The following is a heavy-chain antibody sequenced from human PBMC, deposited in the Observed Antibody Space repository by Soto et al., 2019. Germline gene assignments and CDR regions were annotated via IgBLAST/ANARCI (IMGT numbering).Heavy chain of an antibody. CDR2: IIPIFGTA. J-gene: IGHJ6*02. CDR3: ATHSSIGRQGPNGMDV. D-gene: IGHD2-15*01. CDR1: GGTFSSYA. V-gene: IGHV1-69*01. Sequence: QVQLVQSGAEVKKPGSSVKVSCKASGGTFSSYAISWVRQAPGQGLEWMGGIIPIFGTANYAQKFQGRATITADESTSTAYMELSSLRSEDTAVYYCATHSSIGRQGPNGMDVWGQGTTVTVSS.